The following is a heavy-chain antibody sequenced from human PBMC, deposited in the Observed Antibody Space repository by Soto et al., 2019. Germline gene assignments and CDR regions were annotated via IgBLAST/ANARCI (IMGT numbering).Heavy chain of an antibody. CDR3: ARAPMGFYDSSGYYYPHNWFDP. D-gene: IGHD3-22*01. Sequence: ASVKVSCKASGYTFTSYAMHWVRQAPGQRLERMGWINAGNGNTKYSQKFQGRVTITRDTSASTAYMELSSLRSEDTAVYYCARAPMGFYDSSGYYYPHNWFDPWGQGTLVTVSS. CDR1: GYTFTSYA. CDR2: INAGNGNT. J-gene: IGHJ5*02. V-gene: IGHV1-3*01.